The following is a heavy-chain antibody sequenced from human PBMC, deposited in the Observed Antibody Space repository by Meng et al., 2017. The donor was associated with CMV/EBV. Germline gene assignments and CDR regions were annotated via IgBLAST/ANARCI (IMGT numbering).Heavy chain of an antibody. J-gene: IGHJ5*02. CDR1: GGTFSSYA. D-gene: IGHD2-2*01. V-gene: IGHV1-69*05. Sequence: SVKVSCKASGGTFSSYAISWVRQAPGQGLEWMGGIIPIFGTANYAQKFQGRVTITTDESTSTAYMELSSLRSEDTAVYFCARQIPRYCSSTSCLTLNWFDPWGQGTLVTVSS. CDR3: ARQIPRYCSSTSCLTLNWFDP. CDR2: IIPIFGTA.